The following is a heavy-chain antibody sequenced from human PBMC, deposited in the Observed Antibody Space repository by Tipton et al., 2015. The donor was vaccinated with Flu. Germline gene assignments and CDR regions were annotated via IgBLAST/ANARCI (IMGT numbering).Heavy chain of an antibody. D-gene: IGHD4-11*01. Sequence: TLSLTCSVSGDSIGSPYYWAWIRQPPGKGLEWIGNVHQTGNTYYNPSLMSRVTIAVDRPRNQFSLRLNSVTAADTAVYYCARRGYSNYVSEPKNWFDPWGQGTLVTVSS. V-gene: IGHV4-38-2*01. CDR3: ARRGYSNYVSEPKNWFDP. CDR2: VHQTGNT. CDR1: GDSIGSPYY. J-gene: IGHJ5*02.